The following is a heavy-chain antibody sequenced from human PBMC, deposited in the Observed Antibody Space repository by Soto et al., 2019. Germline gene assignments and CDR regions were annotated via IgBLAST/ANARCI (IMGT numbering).Heavy chain of an antibody. J-gene: IGHJ4*02. Sequence: QVQLVESGGGVVQPGRSLRLSCAASGFTFSSYGMHWVRQAPGKGLEWVAVISYDGSNKYYADSVKGRFTISRDNSKNTLYLQMNSLRAEDTAVYYCATAGRGPLDYWGQGTLVTVSS. V-gene: IGHV3-30*03. D-gene: IGHD3-10*01. CDR1: GFTFSSYG. CDR2: ISYDGSNK. CDR3: ATAGRGPLDY.